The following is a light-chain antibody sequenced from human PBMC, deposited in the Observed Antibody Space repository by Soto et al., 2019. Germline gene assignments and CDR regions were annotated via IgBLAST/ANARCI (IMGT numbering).Light chain of an antibody. CDR3: SSYTSSSTLPV. CDR1: SSDVGGYNY. J-gene: IGLJ2*01. Sequence: QSALTQPASVSGSPGQSITISCTGTSSDVGGYNYVSWYQRHPGKAPKLMIYDVSNRPSGVSNRFSGSKSGNTASLTIPGLQAEDEADYYCSSYTSSSTLPVFGGGTKVTVL. V-gene: IGLV2-14*01. CDR2: DVS.